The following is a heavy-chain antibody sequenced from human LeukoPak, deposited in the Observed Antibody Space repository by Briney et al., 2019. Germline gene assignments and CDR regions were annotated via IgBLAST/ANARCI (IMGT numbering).Heavy chain of an antibody. J-gene: IGHJ5*02. D-gene: IGHD3-16*02. CDR1: GYTFTGYY. Sequence: ASVKVSCKASGYTFTGYYMHWVRQAPGQGLEWMGWINPKSGGTNYAQKFQGRVTMTRDTSISTAYMELSRLRSDDTAVYYCARDRPYDYVWGSYRPSNWFDPWGQGTLVTVSS. CDR2: INPKSGGT. CDR3: ARDRPYDYVWGSYRPSNWFDP. V-gene: IGHV1-2*02.